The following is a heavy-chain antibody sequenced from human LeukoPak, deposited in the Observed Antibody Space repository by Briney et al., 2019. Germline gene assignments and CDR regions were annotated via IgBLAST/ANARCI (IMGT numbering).Heavy chain of an antibody. V-gene: IGHV1-69*05. CDR1: GGTFSSYA. D-gene: IGHD6-6*01. Sequence: SVKVSCKASGGTFSSYAISWVRQAPGQGLEWMGGIIPIFGTANYAQKFQGRVTITTDESTSTAYMELSSLGSEDTAVYYCARNGRSSSSGQYYYYYYMDVWGKGTTVTVSS. CDR2: IIPIFGTA. J-gene: IGHJ6*03. CDR3: ARNGRSSSSGQYYYYYYMDV.